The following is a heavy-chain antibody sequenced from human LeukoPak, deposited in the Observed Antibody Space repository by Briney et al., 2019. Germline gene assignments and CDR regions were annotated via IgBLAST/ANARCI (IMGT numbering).Heavy chain of an antibody. D-gene: IGHD3-10*01. CDR2: ISGSGGST. J-gene: IGHJ4*02. CDR1: KFTFSSYA. CDR3: AKDREPTKLVWFGELVAFDY. Sequence: GGSLRLSCTGSKFTFSSYAMSWVRQAPGKGLEWVSTISGSGGSTYYADSVKGRFTISRDNSKNTVFLQMNSLRAEDTAVHYCAKDREPTKLVWFGELVAFDYWGQGTRVTVSS. V-gene: IGHV3-23*01.